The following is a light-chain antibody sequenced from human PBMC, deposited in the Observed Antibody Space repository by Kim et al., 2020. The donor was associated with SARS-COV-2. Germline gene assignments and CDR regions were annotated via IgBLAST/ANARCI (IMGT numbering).Light chain of an antibody. Sequence: SASVGDRVTITCRASQGITNFLTWHQQKPGKAPELLIYSMSTLQSGVPSRFSGSGSGTEFTLTITSLQPEDSATYYCQQLDNYPFTFGQGTKLEI. V-gene: IGKV1-9*01. CDR3: QQLDNYPFT. CDR2: SMS. CDR1: QGITNF. J-gene: IGKJ2*01.